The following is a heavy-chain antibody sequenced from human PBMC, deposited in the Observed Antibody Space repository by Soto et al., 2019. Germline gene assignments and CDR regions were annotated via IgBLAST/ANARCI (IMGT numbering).Heavy chain of an antibody. CDR2: VNAGNGNT. J-gene: IGHJ4*02. Sequence: QVQLVQSGAEVKKPGASVKVSCKASGYTFTSYAMHWVRQAPGQRLEWMGWVNAGNGNTKYSQKFQGRVTITRDTSASTAYMEVSSLRSADTAVYYCARGWGEAAGNAYWGQGTLVTVSS. CDR1: GYTFTSYA. D-gene: IGHD6-13*01. CDR3: ARGWGEAAGNAY. V-gene: IGHV1-3*01.